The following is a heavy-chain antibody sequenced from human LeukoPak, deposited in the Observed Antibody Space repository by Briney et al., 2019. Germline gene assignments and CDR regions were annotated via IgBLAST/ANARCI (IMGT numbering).Heavy chain of an antibody. D-gene: IGHD6-25*01. CDR1: GGSFSGYY. CDR2: INHSGST. Sequence: SETLSLTCAVYGGSFSGYYWSWIRQPPGKGLEWIGEINHSGSTNYNPSLKSRVTISVDTSKNQFSLKLSSVTAADTAVYYCARHQAGRFDYWGQGTLVTVSS. CDR3: ARHQAGRFDY. J-gene: IGHJ4*02. V-gene: IGHV4-34*01.